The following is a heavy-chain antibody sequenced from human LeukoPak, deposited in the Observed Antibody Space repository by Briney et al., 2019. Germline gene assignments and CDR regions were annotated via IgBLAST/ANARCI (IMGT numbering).Heavy chain of an antibody. CDR3: ARNNALDV. Sequence: GGSLRLSCAASGFALSSHWMTWVRQVPGRGPEWVANVNRDGSETYYLDSVKGRFTISKDNAKNSLYLQMNSLRAEDTALYHCARNNALDVWGQGTTVIVSS. D-gene: IGHD3-16*01. CDR1: GFALSSHW. V-gene: IGHV3-7*03. J-gene: IGHJ6*02. CDR2: VNRDGSET.